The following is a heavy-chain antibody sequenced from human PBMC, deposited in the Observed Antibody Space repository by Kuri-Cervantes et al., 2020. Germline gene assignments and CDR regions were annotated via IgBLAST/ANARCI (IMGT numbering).Heavy chain of an antibody. CDR3: AWTALRDSVLTQY. D-gene: IGHD3-9*01. V-gene: IGHV3-30*03. Sequence: GESLKISCAASGFTFSSYGMHWVRQAPGKGLEWVAVISYDGSNKYYADSVKGRFTISRDNAKNSLYLQMNSLRAEDTAVYYCAWTALRDSVLTQYWGQGTLVTVSS. J-gene: IGHJ4*02. CDR2: ISYDGSNK. CDR1: GFTFSSYG.